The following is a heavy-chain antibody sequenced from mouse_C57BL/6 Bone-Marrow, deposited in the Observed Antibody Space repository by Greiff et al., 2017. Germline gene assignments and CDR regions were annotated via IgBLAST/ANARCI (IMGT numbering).Heavy chain of an antibody. D-gene: IGHD2-5*01. CDR1: GYTFTSYR. J-gene: IGHJ4*01. V-gene: IGHV1-72*01. CDR2: IDPNSGGT. CDR3: ARKNGHSKGAMDY. Sequence: QVQLQQPGAELVKPGASVKLSCKASGYTFTSYRMHWVKQRPGRGLEWIGRIDPNSGGTKYNKKFKSKATLTVDKPSSTAYMQLSRLTSEDSAVYYCARKNGHSKGAMDYWGQGTSVTVSS.